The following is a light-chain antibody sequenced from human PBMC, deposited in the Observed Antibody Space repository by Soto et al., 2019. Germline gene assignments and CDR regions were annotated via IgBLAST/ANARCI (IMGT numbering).Light chain of an antibody. J-gene: IGKJ1*01. Sequence: EIVMTQSPATLSVSPGERATLSCRASESVSSKLAWYQQKPGQGPRLLIYGASTRATGIPARFSGSGSGTEFTLTISSLQSEDFAVYYCQHYNNGLWTFGQGTKVEIK. CDR3: QHYNNGLWT. V-gene: IGKV3-15*01. CDR1: ESVSSK. CDR2: GAS.